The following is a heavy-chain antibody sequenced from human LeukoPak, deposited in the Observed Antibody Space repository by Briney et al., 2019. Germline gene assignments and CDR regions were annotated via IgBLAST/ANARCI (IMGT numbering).Heavy chain of an antibody. Sequence: RGSLRLSCAASGFTFSDYYMSWVRQAPGKGLEWVANIKQDGSEKYYVDSVKGRFTISRDNAKNSLYLQMNSLRAEDTAVYYCARDFRETIFALAFDIWGQGTMVTVSS. CDR1: GFTFSDYY. D-gene: IGHD3-3*01. V-gene: IGHV3-7*01. CDR3: ARDFRETIFALAFDI. J-gene: IGHJ3*02. CDR2: IKQDGSEK.